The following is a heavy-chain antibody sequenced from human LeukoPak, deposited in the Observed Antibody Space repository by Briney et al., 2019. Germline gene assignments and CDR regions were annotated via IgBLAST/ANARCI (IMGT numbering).Heavy chain of an antibody. D-gene: IGHD2-21*02. V-gene: IGHV3-21*01. CDR3: AGTQRYCGGDCYSDY. J-gene: IGHJ4*02. Sequence: GGSLRLSCAASGFSFSSYDMNWVRQAPGKGLEWVSSISSSSSYIYYADSVKGRFTISRDNAKNSLYLQMNSLRAEDTAVYYCAGTQRYCGGDCYSDYWGQGTLVTVSS. CDR2: ISSSSSYI. CDR1: GFSFSSYD.